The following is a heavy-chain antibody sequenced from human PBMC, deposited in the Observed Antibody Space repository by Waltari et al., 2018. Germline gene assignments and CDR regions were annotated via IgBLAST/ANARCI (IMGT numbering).Heavy chain of an antibody. D-gene: IGHD2-2*02. V-gene: IGHV5-51*01. J-gene: IGHJ5*02. CDR1: GYSFTNYW. CDR3: ARGGYCDTTSCFTPYNYFDP. CDR2: SYPGDSAT. Sequence: EVQLVQSGAEVKKPGESLKISCKGSGYSFTNYWIGWVRQMPGKGLEWMGISYPGDSATRYSPSFQGQVTISGDKSLSTAYLQWSSLKASDTAMYYCARGGYCDTTSCFTPYNYFDPWGQGTLVIVSS.